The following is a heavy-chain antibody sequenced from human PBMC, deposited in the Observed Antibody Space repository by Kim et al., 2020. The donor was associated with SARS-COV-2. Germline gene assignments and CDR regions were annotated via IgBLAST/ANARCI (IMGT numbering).Heavy chain of an antibody. CDR1: GYTFTASA. CDR3: ARGTSYGNKD. V-gene: IGHV1-3*04. J-gene: IGHJ4*02. D-gene: IGHD5-18*01. CDR2: IETGNGKT. Sequence: ASVKVSCKTSGYTFTASAIHWVRQAPGQRLEWMGWIETGNGKTTYSQRLQGRLTITRDTSARTAYMDLSSLRSEDTAGYFCARGTSYGNKDWGQGTLVT.